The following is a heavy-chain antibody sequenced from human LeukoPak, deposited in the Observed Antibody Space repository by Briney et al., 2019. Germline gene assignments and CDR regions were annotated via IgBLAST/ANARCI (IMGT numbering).Heavy chain of an antibody. CDR2: IYTSGST. V-gene: IGHV4-4*07. Sequence: SETLSLTCAVSGGSFSGYAWSWIRQPPGKGLEWIGRIYTSGSTNYNPSLKSRVTMSVDTSKNQFSLQLSSVTAADTAVYYCARETYGGNSVVGYNWFDPWGQGTLVTVSS. CDR3: ARETYGGNSVVGYNWFDP. J-gene: IGHJ5*02. CDR1: GGSFSGYA. D-gene: IGHD4-23*01.